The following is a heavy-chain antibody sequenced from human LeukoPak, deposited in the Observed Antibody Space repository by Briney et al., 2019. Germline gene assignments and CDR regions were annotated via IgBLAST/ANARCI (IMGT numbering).Heavy chain of an antibody. CDR3: ATGGVGATSPLFIDY. CDR1: GFTFSSYS. D-gene: IGHD1-26*01. J-gene: IGHJ4*02. V-gene: IGHV3-21*01. Sequence: KPGGSLRLSCAASGFTFSSYSMNWVRQAPGKGLEWVSFISSSTSYIYYAASLKGRFTISRDNAKNSLFLQMNSLRAEDTAVYYCATGGVGATSPLFIDYWGQGTLVTVSS. CDR2: ISSSTSYI.